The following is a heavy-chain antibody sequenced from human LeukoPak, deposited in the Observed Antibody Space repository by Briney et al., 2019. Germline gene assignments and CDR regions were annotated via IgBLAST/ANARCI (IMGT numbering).Heavy chain of an antibody. CDR1: GFTFSGSA. V-gene: IGHV3-73*01. Sequence: GGSLRLSCAASGFTFSGSAMHWVRQASGKGLEWVGRIRSKAKSYATADAASVKGRFTISRDDSKKTAYLQMNRLKTEDTAVYYCTRSLGYCSSTSCLDVWGKRTTVTVS. CDR2: IRSKAKSYAT. J-gene: IGHJ6*03. D-gene: IGHD2-2*01. CDR3: TRSLGYCSSTSCLDV.